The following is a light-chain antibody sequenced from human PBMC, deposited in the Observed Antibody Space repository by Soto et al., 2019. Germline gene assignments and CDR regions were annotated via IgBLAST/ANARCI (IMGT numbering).Light chain of an antibody. V-gene: IGKV3-11*01. Sequence: EIVLTQSTATLSLSPGERATLSCRASQSVSSYLAWYQQKPGRAPRLLIYDASSRATGIPARFSGSGSGTDFTLTISSLEPEDFAVYYCQQRSNWPPMYTFGQGTKLEIK. J-gene: IGKJ2*01. CDR3: QQRSNWPPMYT. CDR2: DAS. CDR1: QSVSSY.